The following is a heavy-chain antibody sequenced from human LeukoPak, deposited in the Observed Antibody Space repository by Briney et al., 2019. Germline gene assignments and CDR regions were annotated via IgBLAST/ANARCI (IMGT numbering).Heavy chain of an antibody. D-gene: IGHD2-21*01. CDR3: ARERFGGAQDWFDP. CDR2: IIPIFGTA. CDR1: GGTFSSYA. Sequence: SVKVSCKASGGTFSSYAISWVRQAPGQGLEWMGRIIPIFGTANYAQKFQGRVTMTRNTSISTAYMELSSLRSEDTAVYYCARERFGGAQDWFDPWGQGTLVTVSS. J-gene: IGHJ5*02. V-gene: IGHV1-69*05.